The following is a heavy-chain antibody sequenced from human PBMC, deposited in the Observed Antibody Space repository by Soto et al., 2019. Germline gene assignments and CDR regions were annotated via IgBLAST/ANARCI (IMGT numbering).Heavy chain of an antibody. CDR3: ARASMIGVPGFFDV. CDR1: GGSFSGYY. V-gene: IGHV4-34*01. Sequence: PSDTLSLTCAVYGGSFSGYYWSWIRQPPGKGLEWIGEINHSGSTNYNPSLESRLTISIDTSKNQFSLKLSSVTAADTAVYYCARASMIGVPGFFDVWGRGTLVTVSS. D-gene: IGHD3-22*01. CDR2: INHSGST. J-gene: IGHJ2*01.